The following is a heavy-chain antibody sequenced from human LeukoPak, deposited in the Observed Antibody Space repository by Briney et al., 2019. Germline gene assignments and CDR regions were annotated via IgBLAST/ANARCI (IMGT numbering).Heavy chain of an antibody. J-gene: IGHJ4*02. CDR1: GFTFSNYW. Sequence: PGGSLRLSCAASGFTFSNYWMHWVRQAPGEGLVWVSRISSDGSSTTYADSVKGRFTISRDNAKNTLYLQMNSLRAEDTAIYYCGRGFALVPAGIPDYWGQGILVTVPS. D-gene: IGHD2-2*01. V-gene: IGHV3-74*01. CDR2: ISSDGSST. CDR3: GRGFALVPAGIPDY.